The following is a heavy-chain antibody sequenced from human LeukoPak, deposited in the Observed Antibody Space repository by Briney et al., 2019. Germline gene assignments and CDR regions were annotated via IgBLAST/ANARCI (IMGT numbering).Heavy chain of an antibody. V-gene: IGHV3-11*01. D-gene: IGHD3-16*02. CDR2: ISSSGSTI. Sequence: GGSLRLSCAASGFTFSDYYMSWIRQAPGKGLEWVSYISSSGSTIYYADSVKGRFTIPRDNAKNSLYLQMNSLRADDTALYYCAKDGQELSPPNYYYGMDVWGQGTTVTVSS. J-gene: IGHJ6*02. CDR1: GFTFSDYY. CDR3: AKDGQELSPPNYYYGMDV.